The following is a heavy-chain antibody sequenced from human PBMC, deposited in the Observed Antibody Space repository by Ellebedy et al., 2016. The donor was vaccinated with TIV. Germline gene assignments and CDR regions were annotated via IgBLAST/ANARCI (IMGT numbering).Heavy chain of an antibody. V-gene: IGHV4-59*11. CDR1: GGSITRHY. Sequence: GSLRLXXTVSGGSITRHYWSWLRQAPGKRLEWICYIYHGLSTTYSPSFKSRATISGDTSKNQFSLSLTSVTAADTAVYYCATGRRDLLHDLDYWGQGRLVTVSS. CDR3: ATGRRDLLHDLDY. D-gene: IGHD1-26*01. J-gene: IGHJ4*02. CDR2: IYHGLST.